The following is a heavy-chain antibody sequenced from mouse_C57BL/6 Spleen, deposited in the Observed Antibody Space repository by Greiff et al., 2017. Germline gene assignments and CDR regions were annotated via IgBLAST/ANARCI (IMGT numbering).Heavy chain of an antibody. CDR3: ARDSNYFDY. J-gene: IGHJ2*01. D-gene: IGHD1-1*01. Sequence: EVKLQESGPGLVKPSQSLSLTCSVTGYSITSGYYWNWIRQFPGNKLEWMGYISYDGSNNYNPSLKNRISITRDTSKNQFFLKLNSVTTEDTATYYCARDSNYFDYWGQGTTLTASS. CDR2: ISYDGSN. CDR1: GYSITSGYY. V-gene: IGHV3-6*01.